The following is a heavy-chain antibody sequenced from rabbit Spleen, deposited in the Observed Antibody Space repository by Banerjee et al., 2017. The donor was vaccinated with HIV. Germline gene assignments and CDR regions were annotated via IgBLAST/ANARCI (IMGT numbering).Heavy chain of an antibody. CDR3: ASADWLDL. CDR2: VYNTGAI. J-gene: IGHJ5*01. CDR1: EIDLSVYA. V-gene: IGHV1S69*01. Sequence: QSLEESGGRLVTPGGSLTLTCIVSEIDLSVYAMTWIRQAPGKGLEWIGVVYNTGAIDYATWAKGRFTISRTSTTVDLKITSPTTEDTATYFCASADWLDLWGPGTLVTVS.